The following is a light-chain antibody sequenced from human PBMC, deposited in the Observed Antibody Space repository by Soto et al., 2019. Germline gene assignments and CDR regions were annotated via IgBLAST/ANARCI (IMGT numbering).Light chain of an antibody. CDR2: DAS. Sequence: DILMTQSPAALFASVGDRVTITCRASQSISSWLAWYQQKPGKAPKLLIYDASSLESGVPSRFSGSGSGTEFTLTISSLQPDDFATYYCQQYNSYSPLTFGGGTKVEIK. CDR1: QSISSW. J-gene: IGKJ4*01. CDR3: QQYNSYSPLT. V-gene: IGKV1-5*01.